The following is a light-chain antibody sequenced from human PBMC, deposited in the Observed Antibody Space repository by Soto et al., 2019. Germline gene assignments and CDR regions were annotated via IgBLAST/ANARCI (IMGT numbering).Light chain of an antibody. J-gene: IGKJ1*01. Sequence: DIVMTQSPDSLAVSLGERATINCRSSQSVLNSSKNKNYLAWYQQKPGQPPKLLIYWASTRESGVPDRFSGSGSGTDFTLTINSLQAEDVAVYYCQQYYSTPQTFGQGTKVDIK. CDR3: QQYYSTPQT. CDR1: QSVLNSSKNKNY. V-gene: IGKV4-1*01. CDR2: WAS.